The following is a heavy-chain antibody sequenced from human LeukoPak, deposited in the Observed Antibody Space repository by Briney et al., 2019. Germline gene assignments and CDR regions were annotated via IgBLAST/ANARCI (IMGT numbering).Heavy chain of an antibody. Sequence: GESLKISCKGSGYSFTSYWIGWVRQMPGKVLEWMGIIYPGDSDTRYSPSFQGQVTISADKSISTAYLQWSSLKASDTAMYYCARKYGSGSYGDAFDIWGQGTMVTVSS. CDR3: ARKYGSGSYGDAFDI. V-gene: IGHV5-51*01. J-gene: IGHJ3*02. CDR1: GYSFTSYW. CDR2: IYPGDSDT. D-gene: IGHD3-10*01.